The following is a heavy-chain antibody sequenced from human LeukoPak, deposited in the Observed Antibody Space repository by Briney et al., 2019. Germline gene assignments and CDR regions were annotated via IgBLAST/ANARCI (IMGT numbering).Heavy chain of an antibody. V-gene: IGHV3-30*18. Sequence: GRSLRLSCAASGFTFSSYGMHWVRQAPGKGLEWVAVISYDGSNKYYADSVKGRFTISRDNSKNTLYLQMNSLRAEDTAVYYCANYYDSSGYYSGPGYWGQGTLVTVSS. CDR3: ANYYDSSGYYSGPGY. D-gene: IGHD3-22*01. J-gene: IGHJ4*02. CDR1: GFTFSSYG. CDR2: ISYDGSNK.